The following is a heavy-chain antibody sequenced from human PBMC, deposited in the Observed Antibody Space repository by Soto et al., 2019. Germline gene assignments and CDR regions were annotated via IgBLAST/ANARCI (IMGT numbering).Heavy chain of an antibody. CDR1: GYTFTNYA. D-gene: IGHD2-21*02. CDR3: ARDRGDSFPYLDS. Sequence: QVQLVQSGAEVKKPGASVKVTCKASGYTFTNYAMHWVPQAPGQRLEWMGWIIAGKGNTKYSQNFQGIITLTVDTYASTAYMELSSLRSEDTAVYYCARDRGDSFPYLDSWVQGTLVTVSS. J-gene: IGHJ4*02. CDR2: IIAGKGNT. V-gene: IGHV1-3*01.